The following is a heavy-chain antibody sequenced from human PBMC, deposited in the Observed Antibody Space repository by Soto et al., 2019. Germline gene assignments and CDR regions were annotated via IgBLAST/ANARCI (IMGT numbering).Heavy chain of an antibody. CDR2: LSSSDSYT. D-gene: IGHD4-17*01. CDR3: AKFPRGSDYGDWYLEL. J-gene: IGHJ2*01. V-gene: IGHV3-23*01. CDR1: GVTLSTSG. Sequence: EVQLLESGGGLVQPGGSLRLSCEASGVTLSTSGVTWVRLTPGRGLERVSILSSSDSYTHYADSVKGRFIISRDSSRNTVNLQMNSLRVDDTAIYYCAKFPRGSDYGDWYLELWGRGTLVTV.